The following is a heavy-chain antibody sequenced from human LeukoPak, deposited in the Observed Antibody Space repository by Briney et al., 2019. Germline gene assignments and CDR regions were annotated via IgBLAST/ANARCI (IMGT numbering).Heavy chain of an antibody. V-gene: IGHV3-53*01. CDR2: IYSGGTT. J-gene: IGHJ4*02. Sequence: GGSLRLSCAASDFTVSRNYMSWVRQAPGKGLERVSVIYSGGTTKYADSVKGRFTISRDNSRNTLYLQMNSLRVEDTALYYCASRSGGDYPYFDYWGQGTLVTVSS. CDR1: DFTVSRNY. CDR3: ASRSGGDYPYFDY. D-gene: IGHD4-17*01.